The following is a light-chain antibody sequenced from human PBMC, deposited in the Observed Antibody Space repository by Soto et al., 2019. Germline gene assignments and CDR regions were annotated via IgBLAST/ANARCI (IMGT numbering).Light chain of an antibody. CDR1: QSVSSSY. CDR2: GAS. CDR3: QQRSNGFT. Sequence: EIVLTQSPGTLSLSPGERATLSCRASQSVSSSYLAWYQQKPGQAPRPLIYGASSRATGIPDRFSGSGSWTDFTLTISRLEPEEFAVYDCQQRSNGFTFGHGNKVDIK. V-gene: IGKV3D-20*02. J-gene: IGKJ3*01.